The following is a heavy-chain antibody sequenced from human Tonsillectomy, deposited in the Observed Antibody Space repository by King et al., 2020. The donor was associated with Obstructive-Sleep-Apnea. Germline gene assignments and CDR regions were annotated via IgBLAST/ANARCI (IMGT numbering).Heavy chain of an antibody. J-gene: IGHJ4*02. CDR1: GGSINDYY. D-gene: IGHD5-24*01. CDR2: IYYSGST. Sequence: QLQESGPGLVKPSETLSLTCTVSGGSINDYYWNWVRQPPEKGLEWIGYIYYSGSTNYNPSLNSRVTLSVDTSKKQVSLNLTSVSAADTGVYYCARENRDDYNYFDYWGQGTLVSVSS. CDR3: ARENRDDYNYFDY. V-gene: IGHV4-59*12.